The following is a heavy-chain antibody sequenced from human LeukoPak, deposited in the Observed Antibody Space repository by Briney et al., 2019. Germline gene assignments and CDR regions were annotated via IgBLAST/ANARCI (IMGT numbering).Heavy chain of an antibody. J-gene: IGHJ4*02. CDR2: IYHSGST. Sequence: PSQTLSLTCTVSGGSISSGGYYWSWIRQPPGKGLEWIGYIYHSGSTYYNPSLKSRVTISVDRSKNQFSLKLSSVTAADTAVYYCARRKGFSGSYAFDYWGQGTLVTVSS. D-gene: IGHD1-26*01. CDR3: ARRKGFSGSYAFDY. CDR1: GGSISSGGYY. V-gene: IGHV4-30-2*01.